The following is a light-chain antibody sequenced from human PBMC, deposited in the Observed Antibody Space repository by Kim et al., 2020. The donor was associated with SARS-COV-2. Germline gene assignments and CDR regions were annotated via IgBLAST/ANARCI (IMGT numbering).Light chain of an antibody. Sequence: GQRVTCSCSGSSSDIGSNTVTWYQQLPGTAPKLLIYSNNQRPSGVPDRFSGSKSGNSASLAISGLQSEDEADYYCAAWDDSLNGWVFGGGTQLTVL. J-gene: IGLJ3*02. CDR1: SSDIGSNT. CDR2: SNN. CDR3: AAWDDSLNGWV. V-gene: IGLV1-44*01.